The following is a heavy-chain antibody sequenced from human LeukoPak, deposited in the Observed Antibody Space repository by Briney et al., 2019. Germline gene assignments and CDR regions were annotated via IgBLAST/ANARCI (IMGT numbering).Heavy chain of an antibody. J-gene: IGHJ3*02. D-gene: IGHD6-19*01. CDR1: GGSISRYY. CDR3: ARDIAVAGTGTFDI. Sequence: TSETLSLTCTVSGGSISRYYWSWIRQPAGKGLEWIGRIYTSGSTNYNPSLKSRVTMSVDTSKNHLSLKLSSVTAADTAVYYCARDIAVAGTGTFDIWGQGILVTVSS. CDR2: IYTSGST. V-gene: IGHV4-4*07.